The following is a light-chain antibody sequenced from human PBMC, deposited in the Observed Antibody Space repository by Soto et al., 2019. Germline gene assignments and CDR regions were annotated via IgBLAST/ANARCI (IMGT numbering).Light chain of an antibody. CDR3: PHYNIYPWT. Sequence: DIQMTQSPSTLSASVGDRVTITCRASPSISNWLAWYQQKPGKAPKLLIYKASSLESGVPSRFSGSGSGTEFTLTISSLQPDDFATYYCPHYNIYPWTFGQGTKVDIK. J-gene: IGKJ1*01. V-gene: IGKV1-5*03. CDR1: PSISNW. CDR2: KAS.